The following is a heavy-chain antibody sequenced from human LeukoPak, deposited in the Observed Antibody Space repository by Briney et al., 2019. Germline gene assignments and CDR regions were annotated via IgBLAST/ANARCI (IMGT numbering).Heavy chain of an antibody. CDR1: GGSISSSSYY. CDR3: ARHFGSITLAFDI. Sequence: SETLSLTCTVSGGSISSSSYYWGWIRQPPGKGLEWIGSIYYSGTTYYNPSLKSRVTISVDTSKNQFSLKLTSVPAADTAVYYCARHFGSITLAFDIWGQGTMVTVSS. CDR2: IYYSGTT. D-gene: IGHD3-16*01. J-gene: IGHJ3*02. V-gene: IGHV4-39*01.